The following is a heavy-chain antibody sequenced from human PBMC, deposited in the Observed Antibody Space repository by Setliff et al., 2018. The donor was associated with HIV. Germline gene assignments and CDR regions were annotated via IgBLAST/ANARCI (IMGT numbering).Heavy chain of an antibody. CDR1: GYTFTSYY. Sequence: ASVKVSCKASGYTFTSYYLHWVRQAPGQGLEWMGMINPSGGSASYAQKLQGRVTMSRDTSTGTVYMELSSLRSEDTAVYYCARDYFDSSAYHYGFGAFDIWGQGTMVTVSS. J-gene: IGHJ3*02. V-gene: IGHV1-46*01. CDR2: INPSGGSA. CDR3: ARDYFDSSAYHYGFGAFDI. D-gene: IGHD3-22*01.